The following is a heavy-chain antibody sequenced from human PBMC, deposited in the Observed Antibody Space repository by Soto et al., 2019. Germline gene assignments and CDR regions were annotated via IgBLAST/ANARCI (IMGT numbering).Heavy chain of an antibody. J-gene: IGHJ5*02. CDR1: GGTFSSDA. D-gene: IGHD3-3*02. CDR2: IIPIFGTT. CDR3: ARVSDGISLNCDEWFDP. Sequence: QVQLVQSGAEVKKPGSSVKVTCKASGGTFSSDAISWVRQAPGQGLEWMGGIIPIFGTTKYAQKFQGRFTITADESTRTACRELTSLTSEDTAIYYCARVSDGISLNCDEWFDPWGQGTLVTVSS. V-gene: IGHV1-69*12.